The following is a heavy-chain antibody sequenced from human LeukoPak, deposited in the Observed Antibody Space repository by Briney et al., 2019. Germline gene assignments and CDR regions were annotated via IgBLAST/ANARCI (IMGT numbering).Heavy chain of an antibody. CDR3: ARAVGSFDWLPLFDY. Sequence: SETLSLTCTVSGYSIRSGFYWGWIRLPPGKGLEWIGNIYHSGITYYTPSLKSRVTISVDTSKNQFYLKPSSVTAADTAVYYCARAVGSFDWLPLFDYWGQGTLVTVSS. CDR2: IYHSGIT. V-gene: IGHV4-38-2*02. D-gene: IGHD3-9*01. CDR1: GYSIRSGFY. J-gene: IGHJ4*02.